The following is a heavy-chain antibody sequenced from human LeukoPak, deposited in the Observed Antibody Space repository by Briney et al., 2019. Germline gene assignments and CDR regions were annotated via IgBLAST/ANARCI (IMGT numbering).Heavy chain of an antibody. V-gene: IGHV3-7*01. D-gene: IGHD5-24*01. Sequence: GGSLRLSCAASEFTFSSFWMTWVRQAPGKGLEWVANIKQDGSEIHYVDSVKGRFTISRDNAKNTLYLQMNSLRVEDTAVYYCAREGMATMPFDYWGQGTLVTVSS. CDR1: EFTFSSFW. CDR2: IKQDGSEI. J-gene: IGHJ4*02. CDR3: AREGMATMPFDY.